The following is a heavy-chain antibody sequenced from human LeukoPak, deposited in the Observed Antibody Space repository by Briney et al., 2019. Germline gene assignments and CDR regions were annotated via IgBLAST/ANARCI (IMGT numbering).Heavy chain of an antibody. CDR1: GFTFSSHA. CDR2: INGSGSST. D-gene: IGHD3-3*01. V-gene: IGHV3-23*01. Sequence: GGSLRLSCAASGFTFSSHAMSWVRQAPGKGLEWVSAINGSGSSTYYADSVKGRVSISRDNSKNTLYLQVNSLRVEDTALYYCARDFWDDFEYFDLWGRGTLVTVSS. CDR3: ARDFWDDFEYFDL. J-gene: IGHJ2*01.